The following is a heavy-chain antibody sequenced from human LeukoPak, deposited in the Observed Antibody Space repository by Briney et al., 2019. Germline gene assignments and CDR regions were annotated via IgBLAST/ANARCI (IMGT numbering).Heavy chain of an antibody. CDR3: AKDYRPDGYNDLDY. J-gene: IGHJ4*02. CDR1: GFTFSTYT. V-gene: IGHV3-23*01. CDR2: IVGSNGKT. D-gene: IGHD5-24*01. Sequence: GGSLRLSCAASGFTFSTYTMHWVRQAPGKGLVWVSGIVGSNGKTYYADSVKGRFTISRDNSKNTLYLQMNSLRAEDTAVYFCAKDYRPDGYNDLDYWGQGTQVTVSS.